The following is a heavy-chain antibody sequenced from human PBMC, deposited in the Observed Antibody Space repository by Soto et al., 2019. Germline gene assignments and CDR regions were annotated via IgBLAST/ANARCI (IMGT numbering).Heavy chain of an antibody. D-gene: IGHD6-19*01. CDR1: GDSITSDGCY. CDR2: ISHTGQT. Sequence: PSETLSLTCTVSGDSITSDGCYGGWFRRPPGQGLEWVGTISHTGQTFPNPPLSSRLTMSLDASENHFSLKLSSVTAADTAVYYWARERGRSSGWYYYGRDDWGKGTTVTVS. J-gene: IGHJ6*04. CDR3: ARERGRSSGWYYYGRDD. V-gene: IGHV4-39*02.